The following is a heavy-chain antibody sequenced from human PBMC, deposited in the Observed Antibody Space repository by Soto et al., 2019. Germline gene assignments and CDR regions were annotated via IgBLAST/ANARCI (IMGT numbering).Heavy chain of an antibody. Sequence: GGSLRLSCAASGFTFSDYYMSWIRQAPGKGLEWVSYISSSSSYTNYADSVKGRFTISRDNAKNSLYLQMNSLRAEDTAVYYCARTMTRYYDILAGPRAFEIWGKGTLVTVAS. J-gene: IGHJ3*02. CDR3: ARTMTRYYDILAGPRAFEI. V-gene: IGHV3-11*03. CDR1: GFTFSDYY. CDR2: ISSSSSYT. D-gene: IGHD3-9*01.